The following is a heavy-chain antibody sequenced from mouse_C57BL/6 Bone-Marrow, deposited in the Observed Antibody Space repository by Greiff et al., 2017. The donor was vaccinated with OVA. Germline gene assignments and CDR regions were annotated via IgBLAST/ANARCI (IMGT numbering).Heavy chain of an antibody. CDR3: ASRLRRYFDY. J-gene: IGHJ2*01. V-gene: IGHV5-9*01. Sequence: EVQLVESGGGLVKPGGSLKLSCAASGFTFSSYTMSWVRQTPEKRLEWVATISGGGGNTYYPDSVQGRFTISRDNAKNTLYLQMSTRRSEDTAWDHCASRLRRYFDYWGQGTTLTVSS. CDR1: GFTFSSYT. CDR2: ISGGGGNT. D-gene: IGHD2-4*01.